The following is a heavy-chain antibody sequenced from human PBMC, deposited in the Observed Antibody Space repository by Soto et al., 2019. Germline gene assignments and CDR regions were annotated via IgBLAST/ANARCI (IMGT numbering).Heavy chain of an antibody. CDR3: TRLHTCACDY. CDR2: IRSKANSYAT. D-gene: IGHD3-16*01. CDR1: GFTFSGSA. J-gene: IGHJ4*02. V-gene: IGHV3-73*01. Sequence: EVQLVESGGGLVQPGGSLKLSCAASGFTFSGSAMHWVRQASGKGLEWVGRIRSKANSYATAYAASVKGRFTISRDDSKNTAYLQMNGLKTEDTAVYYCTRLHTCACDYWGQGSLVTVSS.